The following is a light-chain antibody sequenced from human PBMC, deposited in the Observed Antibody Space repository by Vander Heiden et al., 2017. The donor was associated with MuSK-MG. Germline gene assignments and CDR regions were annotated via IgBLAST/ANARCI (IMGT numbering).Light chain of an antibody. CDR1: SLRSYY. CDR2: GKN. J-gene: IGLJ2*01. CDR3: NSRDSSGNQLV. Sequence: CQGDSLRSYYASWYQQKPGQAPVLVIYGKNNRPSGIPDRFSGSSSGNTASLTITGAQAEDEADYYCNSRDSSGNQLVFGGGTKLTVL. V-gene: IGLV3-19*01.